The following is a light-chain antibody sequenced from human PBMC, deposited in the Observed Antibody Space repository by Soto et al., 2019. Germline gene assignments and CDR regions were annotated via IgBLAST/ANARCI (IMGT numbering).Light chain of an antibody. CDR3: QQYNNWPYT. J-gene: IGKJ2*01. Sequence: EIVMTQSPATLSVSPGERPTLSCRASQSVNSNLAWYRQMPDQAPRLLIYGASTRATGIPARFSGSGSGTEFTLTISSLQSEDFAVYYCQQYNNWPYTFGQGTKLEIK. CDR1: QSVNSN. CDR2: GAS. V-gene: IGKV3-15*01.